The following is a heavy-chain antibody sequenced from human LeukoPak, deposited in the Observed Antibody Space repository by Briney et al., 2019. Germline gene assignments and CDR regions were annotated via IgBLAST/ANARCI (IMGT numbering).Heavy chain of an antibody. V-gene: IGHV3-21*01. J-gene: IGHJ4*02. Sequence: GGSLRLSCAASGFTFSSYSINWVRQAPGKGLEWVSSIDTVGSYIFYADSVKRRFTISRGNANNSLYLQLNSLRAEDTALYYCARLSGDSGAYYLDYWGQGTLVTVSS. D-gene: IGHD3-22*01. CDR3: ARLSGDSGAYYLDY. CDR2: IDTVGSYI. CDR1: GFTFSSYS.